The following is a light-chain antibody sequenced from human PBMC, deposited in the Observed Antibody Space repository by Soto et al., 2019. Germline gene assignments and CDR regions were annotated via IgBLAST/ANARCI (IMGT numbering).Light chain of an antibody. CDR2: DVS. Sequence: QSALTQPASVSGSPGQSITISCTGTSSDVGRYNYVSWYQQHPGKAPKVMIYDVSNRPSGVSNRFSGSKSGNTASLTISGLQAEDEADYYCSSYTSSSPGVFGTGTKLTVL. J-gene: IGLJ1*01. V-gene: IGLV2-14*01. CDR3: SSYTSSSPGV. CDR1: SSDVGRYNY.